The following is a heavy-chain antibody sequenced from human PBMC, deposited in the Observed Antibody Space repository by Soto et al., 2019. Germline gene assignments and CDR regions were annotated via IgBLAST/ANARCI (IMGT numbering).Heavy chain of an antibody. CDR1: GFSITSYA. CDR3: AKKMSGSYTYFDY. D-gene: IGHD1-26*01. CDR2: ISGNGANI. V-gene: IGHV3-23*01. J-gene: IGHJ4*02. Sequence: EVQLLESGGGLIQPGGSLRLSCAASGFSITSYAMSWVRQAPGKGLEWVSTISGNGANIFYGDSVKGRFTISRDTSENTVYLQMNSLRAEEDTAVYYCAKKMSGSYTYFDYWGQGTRVTVSS.